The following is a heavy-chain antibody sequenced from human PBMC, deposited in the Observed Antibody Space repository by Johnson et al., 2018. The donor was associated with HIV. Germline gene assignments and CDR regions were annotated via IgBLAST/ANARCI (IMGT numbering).Heavy chain of an antibody. V-gene: IGHV3-66*01. CDR3: ARIDYSNYEEAFDI. D-gene: IGHD4-11*01. CDR2: IYSGGST. Sequence: VQLVEYGGGLVQPGGSLRLSCAASGFTVSSNYMSWVRQAPGKGLEWVSVIYSGGSTYYADSVKGRFTISRDNSKNTLYFQMNSLRAEDTAVYYCARIDYSNYEEAFDIWGQGTMVTVSS. CDR1: GFTVSSNY. J-gene: IGHJ3*02.